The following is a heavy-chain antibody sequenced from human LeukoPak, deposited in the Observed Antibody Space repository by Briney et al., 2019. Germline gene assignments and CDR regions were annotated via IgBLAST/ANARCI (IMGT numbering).Heavy chain of an antibody. CDR3: ARGGVVGTMLRGINWFDP. CDR2: IYYSGST. Sequence: SETLSLTCSVSGILLSNYYCNWIRQSPGKGLEWIGFIYYSGSTDYNPSLKSRVTMSIDMSKRQFSLELSSVTAADTAVYYCARGGVVGTMLRGINWFDPWGPGTLLAVSS. V-gene: IGHV4-59*01. CDR1: GILLSNYY. D-gene: IGHD3-10*01. J-gene: IGHJ5*02.